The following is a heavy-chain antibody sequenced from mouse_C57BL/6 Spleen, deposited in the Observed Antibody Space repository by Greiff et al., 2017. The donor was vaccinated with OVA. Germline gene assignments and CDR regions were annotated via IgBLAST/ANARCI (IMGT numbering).Heavy chain of an antibody. CDR2: IYPGSGST. Sequence: QVQLQQPGAELVKPGASVKMSCKASGYTFTSYWITWVKQRPGQGLEWIGDIYPGSGSTNYNEKFKSKATLTVDTSSSTAYMQLSSLTSEDSAVYYCSRFQLTVTREAMYYWGQGTSVTVSS. CDR1: GYTFTSYW. CDR3: SRFQLTVTREAMYY. D-gene: IGHD2-13*01. V-gene: IGHV1-55*01. J-gene: IGHJ4*01.